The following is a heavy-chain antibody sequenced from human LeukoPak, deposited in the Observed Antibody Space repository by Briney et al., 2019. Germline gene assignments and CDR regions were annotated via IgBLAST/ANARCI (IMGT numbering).Heavy chain of an antibody. CDR1: GFTLSDYW. CDR3: VRSTAVLPFDY. D-gene: IGHD6-6*01. Sequence: PGGSLRLSCAASGFTLSDYWMHWVRQGPGKGLVWVSRINPDGSSTNDADFVKGRFTIPRGNAKNTLNLQMNSLRAEDTAVYYCVRSTAVLPFDYWGQGIPVTVSS. J-gene: IGHJ4*02. V-gene: IGHV3-74*01. CDR2: INPDGSST.